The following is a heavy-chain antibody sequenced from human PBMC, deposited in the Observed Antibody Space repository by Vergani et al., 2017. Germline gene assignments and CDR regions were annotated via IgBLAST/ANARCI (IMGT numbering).Heavy chain of an antibody. V-gene: IGHV4-30-4*01. CDR2: IYYSGST. J-gene: IGHJ5*02. CDR3: ARVYSSGWYTTNWFDP. D-gene: IGHD6-19*01. Sequence: QVQLQESGPGLVKPSQTLSLTCTVSGGSISSGDYYWSWIRQPPGKGLEWIGYIYYSGSTYYNPSLKSRVTISVDTSKNQFSLKLSSVTAADTAVYYCARVYSSGWYTTNWFDPWGQGTLVTVSS. CDR1: GGSISSGDYY.